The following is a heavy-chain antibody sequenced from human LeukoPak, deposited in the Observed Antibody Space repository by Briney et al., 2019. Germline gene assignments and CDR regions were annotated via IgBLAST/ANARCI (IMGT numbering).Heavy chain of an antibody. CDR3: AKTSWVSSADAVS. Sequence: GGSLRLSCAASGFTFSSYAMSWVRQAPARGLEWVSSLRGGGETFYADSVKGRFTLSRDDSRNTVYLQMSNLRVEDTAVYFCAKTSWVSSADAVSWGQGTLVTVSS. J-gene: IGHJ4*02. CDR1: GFTFSSYA. V-gene: IGHV3-23*01. D-gene: IGHD3-16*01. CDR2: LRGGGET.